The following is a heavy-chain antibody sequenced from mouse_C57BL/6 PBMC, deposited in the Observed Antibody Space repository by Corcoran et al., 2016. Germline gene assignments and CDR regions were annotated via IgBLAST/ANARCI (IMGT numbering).Heavy chain of an antibody. V-gene: IGHV9-3*01. D-gene: IGHD3-2*02. Sequence: QIQLVQSGPELKKPGETVKISCKASGYTFTTYGMSWVKQAPGKGLKWMGWINTYSGVPTYADDFKGRFAFSLETSASTAYLQINNLKNEDTATYFCARGAAQATFAYWGQGTLVTVSA. CDR1: GYTFTTYG. CDR3: ARGAAQATFAY. J-gene: IGHJ3*01. CDR2: INTYSGVP.